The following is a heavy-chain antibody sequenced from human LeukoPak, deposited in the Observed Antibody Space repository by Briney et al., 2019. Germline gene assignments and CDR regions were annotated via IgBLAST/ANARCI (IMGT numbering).Heavy chain of an antibody. CDR2: LNRDGSVK. V-gene: IGHV3-7*01. CDR3: ARDSATCRGCAFDV. CDR1: GFTFGDYY. J-gene: IGHJ3*01. D-gene: IGHD1-26*01. Sequence: PGGSLRLSCAASGFTFGDYYMSWVRQTPGKGLEWVANLNRDGSVKNYVDSVKGRFTISRDNAKNSLYLQMNSLRAEDTAVFYCARDSATCRGCAFDVWGHGTMVTVSS.